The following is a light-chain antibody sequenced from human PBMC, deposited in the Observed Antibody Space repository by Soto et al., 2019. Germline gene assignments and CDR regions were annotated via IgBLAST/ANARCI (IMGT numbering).Light chain of an antibody. Sequence: QSALTQPASVSGSPGQPITISCTGTSSDVGSYNLVSWYQQHPGKAPKLMIYEGSKRPSGVSNRFSGSKSGNTASLTISGLQAEDEADYYCCSYAYSSTFWVFGGGTKLTVL. V-gene: IGLV2-23*03. J-gene: IGLJ3*02. CDR1: SSDVGSYNL. CDR2: EGS. CDR3: CSYAYSSTFWV.